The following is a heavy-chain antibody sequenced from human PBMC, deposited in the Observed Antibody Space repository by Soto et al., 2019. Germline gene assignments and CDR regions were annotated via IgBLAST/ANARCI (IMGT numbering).Heavy chain of an antibody. Sequence: PSETLSLTCTVSGDSISSNNYYWGWIRQPPGKGLEWIGNIYHRGSSYYIPSLHRRVIMSVDTSNNQFSLNLRSVSPADTAMYDCARHRILERVFDYWGQGTQVTVSS. D-gene: IGHD3-3*02. CDR2: IYHRGSS. J-gene: IGHJ4*02. CDR3: ARHRILERVFDY. V-gene: IGHV4-39*01. CDR1: GDSISSNNYY.